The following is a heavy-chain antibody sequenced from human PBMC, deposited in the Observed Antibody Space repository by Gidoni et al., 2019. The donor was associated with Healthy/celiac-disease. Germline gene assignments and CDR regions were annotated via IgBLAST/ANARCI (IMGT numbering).Heavy chain of an antibody. V-gene: IGHV3-30*18. J-gene: IGHJ4*02. CDR1: GFTFSSYG. CDR3: AKDLSRGEAPWVKPGFDY. D-gene: IGHD3-10*01. CDR2: ISYDGSNK. Sequence: QVQLVESGGGVVQPGRSLRLSCAASGFTFSSYGMHWVRQAPGKGLEWVAVISYDGSNKYYADSVKGRFTISRDNSKNTLYLQMNSLRAEDTAVYYCAKDLSRGEAPWVKPGFDYWGQGTLVTVSS.